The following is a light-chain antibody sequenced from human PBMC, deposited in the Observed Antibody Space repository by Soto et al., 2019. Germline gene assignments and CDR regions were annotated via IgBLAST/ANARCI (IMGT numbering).Light chain of an antibody. V-gene: IGKV3-11*01. CDR3: QQRSNCPLT. J-gene: IGKJ3*01. CDR2: DAS. CDR1: QSIRNY. Sequence: EIVLTQSPATLSLSPGERATLSCRASQSIRNYLAWYQQKPGQSPRLLIYDASNRATDVPARFSGSGSGTDFTLSISSLDPADFAVYFCQQRSNCPLTFGPGTKVDIK.